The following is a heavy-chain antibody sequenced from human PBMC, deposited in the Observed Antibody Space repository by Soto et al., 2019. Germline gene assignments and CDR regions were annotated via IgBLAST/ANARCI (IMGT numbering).Heavy chain of an antibody. V-gene: IGHV4-4*02. CDR2: SHHSGIT. Sequence: QVQLQESGPGLVKPSGTLSLTCAVSGGCISSSNWWTWVRQSPGKGLEWIGESHHSGITNYNPSLKGRVTISLHMPKNQFSLRLTSVTAADTALYYCAICAYGSFTFGLDVWGQGTTVAFSS. D-gene: IGHD3-10*01. J-gene: IGHJ6*02. CDR1: GGCISSSNW. CDR3: AICAYGSFTFGLDV.